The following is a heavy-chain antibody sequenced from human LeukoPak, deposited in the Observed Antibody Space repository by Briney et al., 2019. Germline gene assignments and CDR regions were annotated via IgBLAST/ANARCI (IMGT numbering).Heavy chain of an antibody. D-gene: IGHD1-1*01. CDR2: INIDGSSI. CDR1: GFTFSAYW. CDR3: ARAGTTGTTIHGMDV. V-gene: IGHV3-74*01. J-gene: IGHJ6*02. Sequence: SGGSLRLSCAGSGFTFSAYWMHWVRQAPGKGLEWVSRINIDGSSISYADSVKGRFTISRDNAKNTLYLQMNTLRAEDTAVYYCARAGTTGTTIHGMDVWGQGTTVTVSS.